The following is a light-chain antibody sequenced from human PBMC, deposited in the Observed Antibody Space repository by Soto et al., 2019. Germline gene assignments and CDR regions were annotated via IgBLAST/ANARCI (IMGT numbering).Light chain of an antibody. CDR1: QSVGSNY. J-gene: IGKJ3*01. V-gene: IGKV3-20*01. CDR3: QQYTTSPLT. CDR2: GAS. Sequence: EIVLTQSPGTLSLSPGERATIYCRASQSVGSNYLAWYQQKPGQAPRVLIYGASSRATGIPDRFSGSGSGADFTLTISRLEPEDFAVYYCQQYTTSPLTFGPGTKVDIK.